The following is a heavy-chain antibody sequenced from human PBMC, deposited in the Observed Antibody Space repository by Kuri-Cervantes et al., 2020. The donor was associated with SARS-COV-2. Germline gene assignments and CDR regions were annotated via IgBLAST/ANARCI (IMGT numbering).Heavy chain of an antibody. D-gene: IGHD1-7*01. V-gene: IGHV4-34*01. Sequence: SETLSLTCAVYGGSFSDYYWSWVRQPPGKGLEWIGEINHSGNTNYDPSLKSRVTISIDTSKNQFSLKLSSVTAADTAVYYCARSQGYNWNYGWFDPWGQGTLVTVSS. CDR1: GGSFSDYY. CDR3: ARSQGYNWNYGWFDP. J-gene: IGHJ5*02. CDR2: INHSGNT.